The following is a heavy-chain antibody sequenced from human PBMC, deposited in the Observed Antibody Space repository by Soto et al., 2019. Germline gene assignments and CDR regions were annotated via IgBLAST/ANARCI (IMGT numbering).Heavy chain of an antibody. D-gene: IGHD3-10*01. CDR1: GYSFTRYG. J-gene: IGHJ3*01. Sequence: ASVKVSWKASGYSFTRYGMHWGRQAPGQKLEWMAWINAGSGNTKYLQKFQGRVTITRDTTASTAYVGLRRPRCEGTGVVYWGGEGNRVYFWGQGTMVTVSS. V-gene: IGHV1-3*01. CDR2: INAGSGNT. CDR3: GGEGNRVYF.